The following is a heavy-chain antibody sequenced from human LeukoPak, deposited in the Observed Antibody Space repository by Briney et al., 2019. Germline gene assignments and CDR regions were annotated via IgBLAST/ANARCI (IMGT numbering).Heavy chain of an antibody. CDR2: ISYDGSTK. J-gene: IGHJ4*02. V-gene: IGHV3-30*02. CDR3: VRNNNNDY. D-gene: IGHD2/OR15-2a*01. CDR1: GFTLSSYW. Sequence: GGSLRLSCAASGFTLSSYWMSWVRQAPGKGLEWVAFISYDGSTKTYADSVKGRFTTSRDISLHLQMNSLRAEDTAAYYCVRNNNNDYWGQGTLVTVSS.